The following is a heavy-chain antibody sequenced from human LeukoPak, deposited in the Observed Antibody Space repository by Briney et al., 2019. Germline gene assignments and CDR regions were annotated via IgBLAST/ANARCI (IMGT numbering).Heavy chain of an antibody. CDR1: GFTFSSYE. D-gene: IGHD6-13*01. CDR3: AKASSQDYFDY. J-gene: IGHJ4*02. V-gene: IGHV3-48*03. CDR2: ISSSGSTI. Sequence: GGSLRLSCAASGFTFSSYEMNWVRQAPGKGLEWVSYISSSGSTIYYADSVKGRFTISRDNAKNSLYLQMNSLRTEDTALYYCAKASSQDYFDYWGQGTLVTVSS.